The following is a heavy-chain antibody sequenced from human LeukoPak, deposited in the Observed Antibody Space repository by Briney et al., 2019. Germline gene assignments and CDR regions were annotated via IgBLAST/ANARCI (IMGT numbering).Heavy chain of an antibody. CDR1: GFTFNTYG. V-gene: IGHV3-30*02. D-gene: IGHD2-15*01. Sequence: GGSLTLSCTASGFTFNTYGMHWVRQPPGKGLEWVAFITHDRGDKYYADSVKGRFTISRDSSKTTLYLQMNSLRAEDTAVYYCYTDIVTVPAPDYWGQGALVTVSS. CDR2: ITHDRGDK. J-gene: IGHJ4*02. CDR3: YTDIVTVPAPDY.